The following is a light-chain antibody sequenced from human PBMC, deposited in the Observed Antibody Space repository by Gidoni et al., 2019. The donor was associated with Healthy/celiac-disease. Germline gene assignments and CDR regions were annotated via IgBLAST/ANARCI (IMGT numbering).Light chain of an antibody. Sequence: EIVLTQSPATLSLSPGERATLSCRASQSVSSYLAWYQQKPGQAPRLLIYDASNRATGIPARFSGSGSGTDFTLTISSLEPEDVVVYYCQQRSNWPPGFTFGPGTKVVIK. V-gene: IGKV3-11*01. J-gene: IGKJ3*01. CDR1: QSVSSY. CDR3: QQRSNWPPGFT. CDR2: DAS.